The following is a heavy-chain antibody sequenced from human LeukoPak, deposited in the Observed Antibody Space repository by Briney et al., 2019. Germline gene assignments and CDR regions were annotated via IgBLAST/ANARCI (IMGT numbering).Heavy chain of an antibody. J-gene: IGHJ4*02. CDR1: GGSFSGYY. CDR2: INRSGST. CDR3: ARGFSCSSTSCYLDY. V-gene: IGHV4-34*01. D-gene: IGHD2-2*01. Sequence: SETLSLTCAVYGGSFSGYYWSWIRQPPGEGLEWIGEINRSGSTNYNPSLKSRVTISVDTSKNQFSLKLSSVTAADTAVYYCARGFSCSSTSCYLDYWGQGTLVTVSS.